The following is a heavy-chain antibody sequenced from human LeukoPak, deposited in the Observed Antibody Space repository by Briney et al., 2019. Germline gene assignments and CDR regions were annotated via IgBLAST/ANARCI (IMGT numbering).Heavy chain of an antibody. CDR1: GGSISSGDYY. D-gene: IGHD2-21*01. Sequence: SETLSLTCTVSGGSISSGDYYWSWIRQPPGKGLEWIGYIYYSGSTYYNPSLKSRVTISVDTSKNQFSLKLRSVTAADTAVYYCAREAKPCGGDCYSGPFDIWGQGTMVTVSS. V-gene: IGHV4-30-4*08. CDR3: AREAKPCGGDCYSGPFDI. CDR2: IYYSGST. J-gene: IGHJ3*02.